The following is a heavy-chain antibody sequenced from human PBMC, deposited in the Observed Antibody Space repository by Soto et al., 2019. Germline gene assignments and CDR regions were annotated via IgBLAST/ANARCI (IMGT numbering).Heavy chain of an antibody. V-gene: IGHV3-53*01. CDR3: VRDDYGLDV. Sequence: GGSLRLSCAASGFIVSSNYMSWVRQAPGKGLEWVSVIYSGGSANYADSVKGRFTISRDNSKNTVYLQMNSPRAEDTAVYYCVRDDYGLDVWGQGTAVTVSS. J-gene: IGHJ6*02. CDR1: GFIVSSNY. CDR2: IYSGGSA.